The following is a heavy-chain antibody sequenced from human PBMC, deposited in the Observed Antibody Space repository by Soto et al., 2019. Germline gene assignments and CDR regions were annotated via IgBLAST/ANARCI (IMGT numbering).Heavy chain of an antibody. V-gene: IGHV1-18*04. CDR2: ISAYNGNT. Sequence: GASVKVSCKASGYTFTSYGISWVRQAPGQGLEWMGWISAYNGNTNYAQKLQGRVTMTTHTSTSTAYMELRSLRSDDTAVYYGASFPYYYYGMDVWGQGTTVTVSS. CDR1: GYTFTSYG. CDR3: ASFPYYYYGMDV. J-gene: IGHJ6*02.